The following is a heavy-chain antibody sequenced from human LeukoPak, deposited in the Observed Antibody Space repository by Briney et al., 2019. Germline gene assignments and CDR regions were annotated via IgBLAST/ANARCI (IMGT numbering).Heavy chain of an antibody. Sequence: GASVKVSCKASGYTFTGYYMHWVRQAPGQGLEWMGGINPNSGGTNYAQKFQGRVTMTRDTSISTAYMELSRLRSDDTAVYYCALVSNPGSSGWYRYKGAFGIWGQGTMVTVSS. V-gene: IGHV1-2*02. CDR1: GYTFTGYY. D-gene: IGHD6-19*01. J-gene: IGHJ3*02. CDR2: INPNSGGT. CDR3: ALVSNPGSSGWYRYKGAFGI.